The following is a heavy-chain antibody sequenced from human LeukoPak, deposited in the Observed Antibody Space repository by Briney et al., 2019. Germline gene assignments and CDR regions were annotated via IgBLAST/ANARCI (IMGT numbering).Heavy chain of an antibody. Sequence: GGSLRLSCAASGFTFSSYAMHWVRQAPGKGLEWVAVISYDGSNKYYADSVKGRFTISRDNSKNTLYLQMNSLRAEDTAVYYCARGPDYVYYWGQGTWSPSPQ. CDR3: ARGPDYVYY. J-gene: IGHJ4*02. CDR2: ISYDGSNK. V-gene: IGHV3-30-3*01. CDR1: GFTFSSYA. D-gene: IGHD4-17*01.